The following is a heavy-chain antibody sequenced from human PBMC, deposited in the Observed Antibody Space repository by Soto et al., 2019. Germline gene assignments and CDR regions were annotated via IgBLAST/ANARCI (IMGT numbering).Heavy chain of an antibody. CDR2: IYYSGST. Sequence: QVQLQESGPGLVKPSETLSLTCTVSGGSVSSGSYYWSWIRQPPGKGLEWIGYIYYSGSTNYNPSLKXXVXIXXDTSKNQFSLKLSSVTAADTAVYYCASIPSYGMDVWGQGTTVTVSS. D-gene: IGHD2-21*01. CDR3: ASIPSYGMDV. J-gene: IGHJ6*02. CDR1: GGSVSSGSYY. V-gene: IGHV4-61*01.